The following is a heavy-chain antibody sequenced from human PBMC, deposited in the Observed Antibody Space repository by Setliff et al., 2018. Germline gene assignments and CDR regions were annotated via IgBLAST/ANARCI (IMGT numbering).Heavy chain of an antibody. J-gene: IGHJ5*01. Sequence: GSLRLSCVASTFTFSKYAITWVRQAPGKGLEWVGRIKSTTEDASTDLAAAVKGRFTMSRDDSKNTVYLQMSSLKSEDTAVYYCATGPRDNRNFLNWLGSWGQGTLVTVSS. V-gene: IGHV3-15*01. CDR3: ATGPRDNRNFLNWLGS. D-gene: IGHD3-9*01. CDR1: TFTFSKYA. CDR2: IKSTTEDAST.